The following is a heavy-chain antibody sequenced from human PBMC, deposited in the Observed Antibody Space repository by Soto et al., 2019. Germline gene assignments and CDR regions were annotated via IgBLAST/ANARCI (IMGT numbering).Heavy chain of an antibody. D-gene: IGHD2-2*01. V-gene: IGHV3-23*01. Sequence: EVQLLEAGGGLVQPGGSLRLSCTASGFTFSSYTMTWVRQAPGKGLQWVSAITASGHDTYYADSVKGRFTISRDDSKSTLFLQMHSMGAEDTAVYYCARDQRRSNLMPPQGDYWGQGTLGTVSP. CDR2: ITASGHDT. J-gene: IGHJ4*02. CDR1: GFTFSSYT. CDR3: ARDQRRSNLMPPQGDY.